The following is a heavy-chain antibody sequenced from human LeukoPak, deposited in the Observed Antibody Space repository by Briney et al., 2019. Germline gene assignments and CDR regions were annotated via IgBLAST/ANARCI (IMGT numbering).Heavy chain of an antibody. V-gene: IGHV4-59*01. CDR3: ARVTGYCSSSRCYGVYYGMDV. J-gene: IGHJ6*02. Sequence: SETLSLTCTVSGDSISSYYWSWIRQPPGKGLDWIGYIHNSGNTNYNPSLKSRVTISIDTSKNQLSLKLSAVTAADTAVYYCARVTGYCSSSRCYGVYYGMDVWGQGTTVTVSS. D-gene: IGHD2-2*01. CDR1: GDSISSYY. CDR2: IHNSGNT.